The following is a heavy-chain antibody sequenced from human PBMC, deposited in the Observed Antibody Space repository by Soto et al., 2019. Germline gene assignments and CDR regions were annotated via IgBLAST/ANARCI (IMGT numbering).Heavy chain of an antibody. D-gene: IGHD3-22*01. J-gene: IGHJ6*02. V-gene: IGHV3-30-3*01. CDR3: ARALNYYDSSGYYASDYYYYGMDV. CDR1: GFTFSSYA. CDR2: ISYDGSNK. Sequence: QVQLVESGGGVVQPGRSLRLSCAASGFTFSSYAMHWVRQAPGKGLEWVAVISYDGSNKYYADSVKGRFTISRDNSKNTLYLQMNSLRAEDTAVYYCARALNYYDSSGYYASDYYYYGMDVWGQGTTVTVSS.